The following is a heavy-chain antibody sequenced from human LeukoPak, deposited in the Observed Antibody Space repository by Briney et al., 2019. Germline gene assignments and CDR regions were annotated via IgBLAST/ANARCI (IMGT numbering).Heavy chain of an antibody. CDR1: GGSISSYY. CDR2: IYYSGST. CDR3: ARDRPSSGQDY. J-gene: IGHJ4*02. D-gene: IGHD6-19*01. V-gene: IGHV4-59*01. Sequence: SETLSLTCTVSGGSISSYYWSWIRQPPGKGLEWIGYIYYSGSTNYNPSLKSRVTMSVDTSKNQFSLKLSSVTAADTAVYYCARDRPSSGQDYWGQGTLVTVSS.